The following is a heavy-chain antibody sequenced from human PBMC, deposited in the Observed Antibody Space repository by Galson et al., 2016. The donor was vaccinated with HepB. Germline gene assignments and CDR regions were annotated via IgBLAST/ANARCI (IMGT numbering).Heavy chain of an antibody. Sequence: SLRLSCAASGFTFSDFAIHWVRQAPGKGLEYVAGISSNGDTTYFADSVKGRFSISRDNSKNTLYLQMSSLTAEDTAVYYCAKWSDAAATYWGQGALVTVSS. CDR3: AKWSDAAATY. CDR1: GFTFSDFA. V-gene: IGHV3-64D*06. D-gene: IGHD6-13*01. CDR2: ISSNGDTT. J-gene: IGHJ4*02.